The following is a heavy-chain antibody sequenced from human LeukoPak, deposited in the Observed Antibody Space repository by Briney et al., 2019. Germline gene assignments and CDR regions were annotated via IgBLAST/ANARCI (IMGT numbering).Heavy chain of an antibody. V-gene: IGHV1-69*05. Sequence: SVKVSCKASGGTFSSYAISWVRQAPGQGLEWMGGIIPIFGTANYAQKFQGRVTITTDESTSTAYMELSSLRSEDTAVYYCARDNEYSSSSGAFDIWGQGTMVTVSS. CDR2: IIPIFGTA. J-gene: IGHJ3*02. CDR3: ARDNEYSSSSGAFDI. CDR1: GGTFSSYA. D-gene: IGHD6-6*01.